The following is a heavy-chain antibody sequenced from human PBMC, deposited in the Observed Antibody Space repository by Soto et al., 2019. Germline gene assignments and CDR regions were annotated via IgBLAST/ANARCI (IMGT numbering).Heavy chain of an antibody. CDR2: IGTAGDT. CDR1: GFTFSSYD. V-gene: IGHV3-13*01. J-gene: IGHJ3*02. Sequence: GGSLRLSCAASGFTFSSYDMHWVRQATGKGLEWVSAIGTAGDTYYPGSGKGRFTISRENAKNSLYLQMNSLRAEDTAVYYCARGGGATIRPFLAFDIWGQGTMVTVSS. D-gene: IGHD5-12*01. CDR3: ARGGGATIRPFLAFDI.